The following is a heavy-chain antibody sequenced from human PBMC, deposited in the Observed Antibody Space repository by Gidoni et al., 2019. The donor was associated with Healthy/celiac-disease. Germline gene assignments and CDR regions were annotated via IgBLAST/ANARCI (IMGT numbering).Heavy chain of an antibody. CDR3: AAPSQDCSSTSCYHYYYYGMDV. J-gene: IGHJ6*02. Sequence: PEVKKPGTSVKVSCKASGFTFTSSAVQWVRQARGQRLEWIGWIVVGSGNTNYAQKFQERVTITRDMSTSTAYMELSSLRSEDTAVYYCAAPSQDCSSTSCYHYYYYGMDVWGQGTTVTVSS. CDR1: GFTFTSSA. CDR2: IVVGSGNT. V-gene: IGHV1-58*01. D-gene: IGHD2-2*01.